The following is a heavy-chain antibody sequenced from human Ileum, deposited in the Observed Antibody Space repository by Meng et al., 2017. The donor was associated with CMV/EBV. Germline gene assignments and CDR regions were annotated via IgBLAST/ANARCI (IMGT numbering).Heavy chain of an antibody. J-gene: IGHJ4*02. Sequence: EVQLLESGGDLVQPGGSLRLSCAASGFTFSTYAMNWVRQAPGKGLEWVSTISDTGAVTLYADSVKGRFTLSRDNSKNTLYLQMNSLRAEDTAVYYCTYTRDFYDTIGAWGQGTLVTVSS. CDR1: GFTFSTYA. CDR3: TYTRDFYDTIGA. CDR2: ISDTGAVT. D-gene: IGHD3-22*01. V-gene: IGHV3-23*01.